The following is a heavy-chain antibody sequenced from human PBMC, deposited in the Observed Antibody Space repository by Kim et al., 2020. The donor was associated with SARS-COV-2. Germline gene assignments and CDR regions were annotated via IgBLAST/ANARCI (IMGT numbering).Heavy chain of an antibody. CDR2: ISGDGGST. J-gene: IGHJ6*02. V-gene: IGHV3-43*02. D-gene: IGHD3-16*01. CDR3: AKDSRGGGNYGMDV. Sequence: GGSLRLSCAASGFTFDDYAMHWVRQAPGKGLEWVSLISGDGGSTYYADSVKGRFTISRDNSKNSLYLQMNSLRTEDTALYYCAKDSRGGGNYGMDVWGQGTTVTVSS. CDR1: GFTFDDYA.